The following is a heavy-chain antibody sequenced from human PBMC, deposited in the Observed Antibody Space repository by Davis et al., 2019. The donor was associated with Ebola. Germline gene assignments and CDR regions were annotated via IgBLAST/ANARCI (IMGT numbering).Heavy chain of an antibody. V-gene: IGHV3-74*01. Sequence: PGGSLRLSCAVSGFTFGDHWMSWVRQAPGKGLVWVSRIDFGGGATTYADSVKGRFTISRDNAKNTLYLQMNSLRAEDTAVYYCAIFGVVSHDAFDIWGQGTMVTVSS. CDR2: IDFGGGAT. D-gene: IGHD3-3*01. J-gene: IGHJ3*02. CDR1: GFTFGDHW. CDR3: AIFGVVSHDAFDI.